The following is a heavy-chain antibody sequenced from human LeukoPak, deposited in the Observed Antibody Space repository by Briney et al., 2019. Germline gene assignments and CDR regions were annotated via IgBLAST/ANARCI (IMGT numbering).Heavy chain of an antibody. CDR3: GIADFDGRAYYPPYIDY. CDR1: ELTFKTHG. CDR2: IDSAGDT. Sequence: GGSLRLSCAASELTFKTHGMHWLRQPTGKGLEWVSAIDSAGDTYYPGSVKGRFTISRENGKNSSSLQMNSLRAEDTAVYYCGIADFDGRAYYPPYIDYWGQGTLVTVSS. J-gene: IGHJ4*02. D-gene: IGHD3-22*01. V-gene: IGHV3-13*04.